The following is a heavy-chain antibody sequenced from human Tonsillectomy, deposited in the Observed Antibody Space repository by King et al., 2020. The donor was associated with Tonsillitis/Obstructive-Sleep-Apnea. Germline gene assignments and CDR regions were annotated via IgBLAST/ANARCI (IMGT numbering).Heavy chain of an antibody. CDR2: INHSGRT. D-gene: IGHD4-17*01. CDR1: GGAFSGYY. Sequence: VQLQQWGAGLLKPSETLSLTCAVYGGAFSGYYWSWIRQPPGKGLDGIREINHSGRTNYNPSLKSGVTISVDTSKNQFSLKLSSVTAADTAVYDCARVSTVTTLGAFDIWGQGTMVTVSS. V-gene: IGHV4-34*01. J-gene: IGHJ3*02. CDR3: ARVSTVTTLGAFDI.